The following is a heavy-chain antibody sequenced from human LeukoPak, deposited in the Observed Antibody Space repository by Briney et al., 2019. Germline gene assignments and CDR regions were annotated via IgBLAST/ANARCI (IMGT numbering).Heavy chain of an antibody. J-gene: IGHJ4*02. CDR3: ARGAYSSGWAYFDH. CDR2: ISFSVNTK. V-gene: IGHV3-48*04. CDR1: GFTFSDYS. Sequence: GGSLRLSCAASGFTFSDYSMNWVRQAPGKGLEWVSYISFSVNTKYYGDSVKGRFTISRDNAKNSLHLHMGSLRAEDTAVYYCARGAYSSGWAYFDHWGQGTLVTVSS. D-gene: IGHD6-19*01.